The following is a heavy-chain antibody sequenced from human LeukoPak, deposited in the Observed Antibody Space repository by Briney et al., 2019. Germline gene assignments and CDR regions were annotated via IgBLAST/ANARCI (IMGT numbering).Heavy chain of an antibody. CDR1: GGTFSGYY. CDR3: ARGADAPFDP. V-gene: IGHV4-34*01. J-gene: IGHJ5*02. Sequence: SETLSLTCAVYGGTFSGYYWSWVRQPPGKGLEWIGEINHNGSTNYNPSLKSLVTISVNTSKTQFSLKLSSVTAADTAVYYCARGADAPFDPWGQGTLVTVSS. CDR2: INHNGST.